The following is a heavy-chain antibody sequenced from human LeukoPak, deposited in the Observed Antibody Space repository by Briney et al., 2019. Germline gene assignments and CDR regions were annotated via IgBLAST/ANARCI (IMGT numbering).Heavy chain of an antibody. J-gene: IGHJ6*02. D-gene: IGHD6-19*01. Sequence: GGSLRLSCAASGFTFSDYYMRWIRQAPGKGLEWVSYISSSGSTIYYADSVKGRFTICRDNAENSLYLQMNSLRAEDTAVYYCARDHEQWLSTYYYYYGMDVWGQGTTVTVSS. CDR1: GFTFSDYY. CDR2: ISSSGSTI. CDR3: ARDHEQWLSTYYYYYGMDV. V-gene: IGHV3-11*01.